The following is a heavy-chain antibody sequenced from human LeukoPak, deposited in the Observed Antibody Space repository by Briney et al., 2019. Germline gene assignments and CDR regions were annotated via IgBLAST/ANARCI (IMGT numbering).Heavy chain of an antibody. Sequence: SETLSLTCTVSTGSISTYYWTWIRQAPGKGLEWIGYIHYSGSTNYNPSIKSRVTISVDTSNNQFSLRLSSVTAADTAVYYCARGEGAVTPWGQGTLVTVSS. CDR2: IHYSGST. D-gene: IGHD1-26*01. CDR3: ARGEGAVTP. CDR1: TGSISTYY. J-gene: IGHJ4*02. V-gene: IGHV4-59*01.